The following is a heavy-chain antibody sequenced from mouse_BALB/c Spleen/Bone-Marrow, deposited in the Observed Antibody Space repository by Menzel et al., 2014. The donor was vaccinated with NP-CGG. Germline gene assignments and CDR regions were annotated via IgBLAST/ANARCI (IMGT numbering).Heavy chain of an antibody. D-gene: IGHD2-3*01. Sequence: EVQLVESGGDLVKPGGSLKLSCAASGFTFSNYGMSWVRPTPDKRLEWVATISSGGSYTYYPDSVKGRFTISRDNAKNTLYLQMSSLKSEDTAMYYCARRDGGPMDYWGQGTSVTVSS. CDR3: ARRDGGPMDY. CDR1: GFTFSNYG. J-gene: IGHJ4*01. CDR2: ISSGGSYT. V-gene: IGHV5-6*01.